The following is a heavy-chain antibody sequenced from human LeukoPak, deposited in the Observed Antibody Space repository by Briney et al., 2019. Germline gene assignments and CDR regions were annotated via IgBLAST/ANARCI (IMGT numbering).Heavy chain of an antibody. D-gene: IGHD2-8*01. J-gene: IGHJ5*02. CDR3: ARDRGVGRCTNGVCINWFDP. Sequence: GGSLRLSCEASGFIFSSYSMNWVRQAPGKGLEWVSSISSTSSHIYYADSVRGRFIISRDDAKNSLYLQMNSLRADDTAVYYCARDRGVGRCTNGVCINWFDPWGQGTLVTVSS. CDR1: GFIFSSYS. CDR2: ISSTSSHI. V-gene: IGHV3-21*01.